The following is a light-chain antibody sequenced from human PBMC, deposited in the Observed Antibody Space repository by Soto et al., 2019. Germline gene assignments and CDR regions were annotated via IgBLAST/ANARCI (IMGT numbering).Light chain of an antibody. CDR2: EVS. CDR3: SSYTTTSPYV. CDR1: SSDVGGYKY. Sequence: QSALTQPASVSGSPGQSITISCTGTSSDVGGYKYVSWHQQHPDKAPKLLIYEVSNRPSGVSSRFSGSKSGNTASLTISGLLAEDEADYYCSSYTTTSPYVFGSGTKVTVL. J-gene: IGLJ1*01. V-gene: IGLV2-14*01.